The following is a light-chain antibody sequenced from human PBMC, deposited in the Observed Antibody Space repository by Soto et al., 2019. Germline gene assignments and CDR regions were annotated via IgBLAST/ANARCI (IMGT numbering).Light chain of an antibody. V-gene: IGLV2-8*01. CDR1: SSDVGAYKY. Sequence: QSALTQPPSASGSPGQSVTISCTGTSSDVGAYKYVSWYQQYPGKAPKLMIYEVSKRPSGVPDRFSGSKSGKTASLTVSGLQPEDEADYYCTSYAGSNIWVFGGGTQLTVL. CDR3: TSYAGSNIWV. CDR2: EVS. J-gene: IGLJ3*02.